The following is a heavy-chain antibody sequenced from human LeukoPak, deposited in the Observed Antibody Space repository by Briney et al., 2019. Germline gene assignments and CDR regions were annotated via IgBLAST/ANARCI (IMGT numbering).Heavy chain of an antibody. J-gene: IGHJ4*02. CDR1: GWTFSRYA. V-gene: IGHV3-23*01. D-gene: IGHD3-22*01. CDR2: SSGSGGRT. Sequence: GGALRVSCAASGWTFSRYARSWVGQARGKGVEGVSASSGSGGRTYYADSVKGGLIISRDNYKKTVYMQMNSLRPEDTAVYYCAKQYDSSGYYYPIDYWGQGTLVTVSS. CDR3: AKQYDSSGYYYPIDY.